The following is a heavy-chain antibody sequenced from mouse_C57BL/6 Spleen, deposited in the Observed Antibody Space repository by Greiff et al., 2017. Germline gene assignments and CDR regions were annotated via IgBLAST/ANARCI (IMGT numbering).Heavy chain of an antibody. CDR3: ARPYYGSYAMDY. CDR1: GFTFSDYG. Sequence: DVMLVESGGGLVKPGGSLKLSCAASGFTFSDYGMHWVRQAPEKGLEWVAYISSGSSTIYYADTVKGRFTISRDNAKNTLFLQMTSLRSEDTAMYYCARPYYGSYAMDYWGQGTSVTVPS. D-gene: IGHD2-9*01. V-gene: IGHV5-17*01. J-gene: IGHJ4*01. CDR2: ISSGSSTI.